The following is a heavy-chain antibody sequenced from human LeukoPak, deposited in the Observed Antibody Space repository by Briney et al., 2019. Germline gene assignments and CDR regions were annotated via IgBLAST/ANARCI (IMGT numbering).Heavy chain of an antibody. J-gene: IGHJ4*02. CDR1: GFTFSSYA. V-gene: IGHV3-30*04. CDR2: ISYDGSNK. D-gene: IGHD2-15*01. CDR3: ARDCSRYCSGGSCYCY. Sequence: GGSLRLSCAASGFTFSSYAMHWVRQAPGKGLEWVAVISYDGSNKYYADSVKGRFTISRDNSKNTLYLQMNSLRAEDTAVYYCARDCSRYCSGGSCYCYWGQGTLVTVSS.